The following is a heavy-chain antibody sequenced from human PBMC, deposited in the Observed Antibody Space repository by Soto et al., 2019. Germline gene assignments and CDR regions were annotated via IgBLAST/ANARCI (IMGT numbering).Heavy chain of an antibody. V-gene: IGHV4-34*01. CDR1: GGSFSGYY. Sequence: KSSETLSLTCAVYGGSFSGYYWSWIRQPPGKGLEWIGEINHSGSTNYNPSLKSRVTISVDTSKNQFSLKLSSVTAADTAVYYCARLSPYSGYDYDYWGQGTLVTVSS. J-gene: IGHJ4*02. CDR3: ARLSPYSGYDYDY. CDR2: INHSGST. D-gene: IGHD5-12*01.